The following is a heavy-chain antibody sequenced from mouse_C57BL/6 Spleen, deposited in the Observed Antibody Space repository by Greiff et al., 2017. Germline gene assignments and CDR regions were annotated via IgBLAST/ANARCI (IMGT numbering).Heavy chain of an antibody. V-gene: IGHV5-15*01. CDR1: GFTFTDYG. J-gene: IGHJ3*01. CDR3: ARGRGLERSCHFAN. CDR2: ISNLAYSI. Sequence: EVHLVEPGGGLVQPGGSLKISCAASGFTFTDYGMTWVRQAPRKGPEWVAFISNLAYSIYYADTVTGRFILSRENAKNTLYLEMSSLRSEDTAVYYCARGRGLERSCHFANRGHATPVT. D-gene: IGHD6-1*01.